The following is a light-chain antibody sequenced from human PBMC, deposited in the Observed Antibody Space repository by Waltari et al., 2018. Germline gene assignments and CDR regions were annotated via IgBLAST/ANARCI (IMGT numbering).Light chain of an antibody. CDR2: GAS. Sequence: EIVMTQSPATLSVSPGERAIPSCRARQSVTTNLAWYQQKPGQAPRLLIYGASTRATDIPARFSGSGSGTEFTLTISSLQSEDFAVYYCHQYNDGPPFNFGQGTKLEIK. CDR3: HQYNDGPPFN. V-gene: IGKV3-15*01. CDR1: QSVTTN. J-gene: IGKJ2*01.